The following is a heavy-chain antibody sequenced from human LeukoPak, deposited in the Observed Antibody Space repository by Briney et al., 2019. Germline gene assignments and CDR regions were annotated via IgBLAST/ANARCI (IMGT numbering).Heavy chain of an antibody. D-gene: IGHD6-19*01. CDR3: ARETYSRGHDY. CDR2: INPSGST. V-gene: IGHV4-4*07. J-gene: IGHJ4*02. CDR1: AGSISNYS. Sequence: PSETLSLTCTVSAGSISNYSWSFLRQPAGKGLEWVGRINPSGSTNYNPSLKSRVTISIDKSMNQFSLRLSSVTAADTAVYFCARETYSRGHDYWGQGTLVTVSS.